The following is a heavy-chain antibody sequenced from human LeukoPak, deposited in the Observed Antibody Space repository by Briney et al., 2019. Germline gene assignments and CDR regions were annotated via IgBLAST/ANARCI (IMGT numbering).Heavy chain of an antibody. Sequence: ASVKVSCKASAYTFTSYGISWVRQAPGQGLEWMGWISAYNGNTNYAQKFQGRVTMTTDTSTSTAYMELRSLRSDDTAVYYCARASESGWREFDYWSQGTLVTVSS. J-gene: IGHJ4*02. CDR3: ARASESGWREFDY. CDR2: ISAYNGNT. V-gene: IGHV1-18*01. D-gene: IGHD6-19*01. CDR1: AYTFTSYG.